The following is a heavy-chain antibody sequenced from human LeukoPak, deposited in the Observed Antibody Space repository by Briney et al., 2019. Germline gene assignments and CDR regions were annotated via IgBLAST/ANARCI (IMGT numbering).Heavy chain of an antibody. J-gene: IGHJ4*02. CDR3: AREVHYYDSSGYLDY. Sequence: GGSLRLSCAASGFTFSSYAMSWVRQAPGKGLEWVSAISGSGGSTYYADSVKGRFTISRDNSKNTLYLQMNSLRAEDTAVYYCAREVHYYDSSGYLDYWGQGTLVTVSS. CDR2: ISGSGGST. CDR1: GFTFSSYA. D-gene: IGHD3-22*01. V-gene: IGHV3-23*01.